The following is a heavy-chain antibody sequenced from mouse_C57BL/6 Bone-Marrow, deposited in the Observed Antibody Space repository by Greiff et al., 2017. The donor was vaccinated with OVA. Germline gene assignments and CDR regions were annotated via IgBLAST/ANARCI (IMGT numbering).Heavy chain of an antibody. CDR1: GYTFTSYW. V-gene: IGHV1-64*01. CDR3: ARSSYYGSSLWFAY. J-gene: IGHJ3*01. D-gene: IGHD1-1*01. Sequence: QVQLQQPGAELVKPGASVKLSCKASGYTFTSYWMHWVKQRPGQGLEWIGMIHPNSGSTNYNEKFKSKATLTVDKSSSTAYMQLSSLTSEDSAVYYCARSSYYGSSLWFAYWGQGTLVTVSA. CDR2: IHPNSGST.